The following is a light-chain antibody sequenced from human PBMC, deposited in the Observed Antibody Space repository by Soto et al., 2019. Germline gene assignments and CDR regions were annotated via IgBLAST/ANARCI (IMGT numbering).Light chain of an antibody. J-gene: IGLJ1*01. CDR2: DVS. Sequence: QSVLTQPASVSGSPGQSIAISCTGTSSDVGGYDYASWYQQHPGKAPKVMIYDVSNRPSGVSNRFSGSKSGNTASLTISGLQAEDEADYYCSSYTSSTTYVFGNGTKVTVL. CDR3: SSYTSSTTYV. V-gene: IGLV2-14*01. CDR1: SSDVGGYDY.